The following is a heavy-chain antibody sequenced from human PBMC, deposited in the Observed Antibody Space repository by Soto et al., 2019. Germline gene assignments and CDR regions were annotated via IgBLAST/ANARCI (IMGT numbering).Heavy chain of an antibody. J-gene: IGHJ4*02. CDR2: TSGSGGST. D-gene: IGHD6-19*01. V-gene: IGHV3-23*01. CDR3: AQTVAGGY. CDR1: GFTFSSYA. Sequence: GGSLRLSCAASGFTFSSYAMSWVRQALGKGLEWVSTTSGSGGSTYYADSVKGRFTISRDNSKNTPYLQMNSLRAEDTAVYSCAQTVAGGYWGQGTLVTVSS.